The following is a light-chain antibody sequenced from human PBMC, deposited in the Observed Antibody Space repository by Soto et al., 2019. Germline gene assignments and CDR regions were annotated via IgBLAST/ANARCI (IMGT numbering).Light chain of an antibody. J-gene: IGKJ4*01. CDR1: QSVSSSY. V-gene: IGKV3-20*01. CDR3: QQYGSSPPVT. CDR2: GAS. Sequence: EIVLTQSPGTLSLSPGERATLSCRASQSVSSSYLAWYQQKPGQAPRLLIYGASSRATGIPDRFSGSGSGTDFTLTVSRLEPEDFAVNYCQQYGSSPPVTFGGGTKMEIK.